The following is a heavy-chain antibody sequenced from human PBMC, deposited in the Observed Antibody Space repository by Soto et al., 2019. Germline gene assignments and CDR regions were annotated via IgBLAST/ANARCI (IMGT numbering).Heavy chain of an antibody. CDR1: GGTFSSYA. V-gene: IGHV1-69*12. J-gene: IGHJ6*02. CDR2: IIPIFGTA. Sequence: QVQLVQSGAEVKKPGSSVKVSCKASGGTFSSYAMSWVRQAPGQGLEWMGGIIPIFGTANYAQKFQGRVTITADESTSTAYMELSSLRSEDTAVYYCARHPPAVYYYGMDVWGQGTTVTVSS. CDR3: ARHPPAVYYYGMDV.